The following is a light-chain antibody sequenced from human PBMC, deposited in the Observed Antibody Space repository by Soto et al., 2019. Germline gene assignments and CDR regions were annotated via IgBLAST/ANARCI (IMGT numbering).Light chain of an antibody. CDR3: QQYGSSPSWK. Sequence: VLTQSPDTLSLSPGERATLSCRASQRVSRQYLSWYQQRPDQPPMRLIYCVSMRADGIPDRFSGSGSGTDITLTISRVEPEDFAVYYCQQYGSSPSWKFGQGTKV. CDR1: QRVSRQY. J-gene: IGKJ1*01. CDR2: CVS. V-gene: IGKV3-20*01.